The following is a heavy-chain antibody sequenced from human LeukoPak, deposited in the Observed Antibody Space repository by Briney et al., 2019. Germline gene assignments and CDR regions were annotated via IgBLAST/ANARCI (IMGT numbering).Heavy chain of an antibody. CDR1: GFTFRNYA. CDR3: AKDPRNYYDGSGYYGEHKIFDI. CDR2: ICTNGGST. Sequence: GGSLTLSCAASGFTFRNYAMSWVRQAPGKGLAWVSVICTNGGSTYHADSVKGRHTISRDNSKNTLYLQMKRLRAEDSAVYYCAKDPRNYYDGSGYYGEHKIFDIWGEGAMVTVSS. V-gene: IGHV3-23*01. D-gene: IGHD3-22*01. J-gene: IGHJ3*02.